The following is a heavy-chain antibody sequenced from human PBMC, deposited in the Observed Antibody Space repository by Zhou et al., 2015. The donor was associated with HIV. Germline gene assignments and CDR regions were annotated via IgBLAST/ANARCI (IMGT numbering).Heavy chain of an antibody. CDR2: IIPIFGTA. Sequence: QVQLVQSGAEVKKPGSSVKVSCKASGGTFSSYAISWVRQAPGQGLEWMGGIIPIFGTANYAQKFQGRVTITADESTSTAYMELSSLRSEDTAVYYCARDLGCSSTSCYPYYGMDVVGPRDHGHRLL. D-gene: IGHD2-2*01. CDR3: ARDLGCSSTSCYPYYGMDV. V-gene: IGHV1-69*01. J-gene: IGHJ6*02. CDR1: GGTFSSYA.